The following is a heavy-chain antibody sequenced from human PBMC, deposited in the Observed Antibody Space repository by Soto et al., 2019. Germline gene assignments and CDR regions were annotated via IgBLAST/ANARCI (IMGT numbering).Heavy chain of an antibody. CDR1: GYSFTSLD. CDR3: ARVRYVDTFSYYYGMDV. CDR2: MQPSTGRT. Sequence: GASVKVSCKASGYSFTSLDINWVRQTAGQGLEWMGWMQPSTGRTGYAQKFQGRVTMTRDTSINTAYMELSSLRSEDTAVYYCARVRYVDTFSYYYGMDVWGQGTTVTASS. V-gene: IGHV1-8*01. D-gene: IGHD5-18*01. J-gene: IGHJ6*02.